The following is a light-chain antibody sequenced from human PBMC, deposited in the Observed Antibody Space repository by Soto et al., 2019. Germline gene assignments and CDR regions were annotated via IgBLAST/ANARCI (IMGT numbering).Light chain of an antibody. CDR3: AAWDVSLSGVV. CDR1: SSNIGVNY. J-gene: IGLJ2*01. CDR2: RNN. Sequence: QSVLTQPPSASGTPGQRVTISCSGSSSNIGVNYVYGYQQLPGTASKLLIYRNNQRPSGVPDRFSGSKSGTSASLAISGLRSEYESDYYCAAWDVSLSGVVFGGGTKLTVL. V-gene: IGLV1-47*01.